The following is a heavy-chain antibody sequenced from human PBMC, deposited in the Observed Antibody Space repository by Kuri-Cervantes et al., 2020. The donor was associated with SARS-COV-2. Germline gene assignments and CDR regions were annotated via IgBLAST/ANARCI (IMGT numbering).Heavy chain of an antibody. CDR3: AKDSRIKYNWNSAAPYYFDY. CDR2: ISGSGGST. J-gene: IGHJ4*02. V-gene: IGHV3-23*01. Sequence: GESLKISCAASGFTFSSYAMSWVRQAPGKGLEWVSAISGSGGSTYYADSVKGRFTISRDNSKNTLYLQMNSLRAEDTAVYYCAKDSRIKYNWNSAAPYYFDYWGQGTLVTVSS. D-gene: IGHD1-7*01. CDR1: GFTFSSYA.